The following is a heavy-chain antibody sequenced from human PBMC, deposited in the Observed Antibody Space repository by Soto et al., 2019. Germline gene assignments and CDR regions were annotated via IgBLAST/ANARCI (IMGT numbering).Heavy chain of an antibody. CDR3: ARAKSRVTIYSSSSLYNWFDP. CDR1: GYTFTVYY. Sequence: ASVEVSCKASGYTFTVYYMHWVRQAPGQGLEWMGWINPNSGGTNYAQKFQGWVTVTRDTSISTAYMELSRLRSDDTAVYYCARAKSRVTIYSSSSLYNWFDPWGQGTLVTVSS. J-gene: IGHJ5*02. V-gene: IGHV1-2*04. D-gene: IGHD6-13*01. CDR2: INPNSGGT.